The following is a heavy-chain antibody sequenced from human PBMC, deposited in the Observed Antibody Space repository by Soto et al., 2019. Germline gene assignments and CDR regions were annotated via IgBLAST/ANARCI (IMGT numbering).Heavy chain of an antibody. Sequence: SVKVSCKASGFTFTNSAVQWMRQARGQRLEWIGWIVVGSGNTNYAQRFQERVTITRDTSTSTAYMELSSLRSEDTAVYYCAADFYDSAAMDVWGQGTTVTVSS. CDR2: IVVGSGNT. V-gene: IGHV1-58*01. CDR3: AADFYDSAAMDV. J-gene: IGHJ6*02. D-gene: IGHD3-22*01. CDR1: GFTFTNSA.